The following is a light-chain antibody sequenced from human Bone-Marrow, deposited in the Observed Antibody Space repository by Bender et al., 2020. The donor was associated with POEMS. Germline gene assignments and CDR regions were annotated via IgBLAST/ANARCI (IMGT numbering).Light chain of an antibody. J-gene: IGLJ3*02. Sequence: SYVLTQPPSVSVAPGKTATIICGGNNIEIKTVHWYQQKPGQAPVLVIYYGRDRPSGIPERFSGSSSGKTATLTISRVEAGDEADYYCQVWDSIADHHWVFGGGTKLTVL. V-gene: IGLV3-21*04. CDR3: QVWDSIADHHWV. CDR2: YGR. CDR1: NIEIKT.